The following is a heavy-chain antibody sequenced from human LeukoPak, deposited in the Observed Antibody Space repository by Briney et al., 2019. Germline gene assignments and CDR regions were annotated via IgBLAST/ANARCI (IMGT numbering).Heavy chain of an antibody. D-gene: IGHD6-13*01. CDR2: IWYDGSNK. CDR3: ARDEGIAARTPLGY. CDR1: GFTFSSYG. Sequence: GGSLRLSCAASGFTFSSYGMHWVRQAPGKGLEWVAVIWYDGSNKYYADSVKGRFTISRDNSKNTLYLQMNSLRAEDTAVYYCARDEGIAARTPLGYWGQGTLVTVSP. J-gene: IGHJ4*02. V-gene: IGHV3-33*01.